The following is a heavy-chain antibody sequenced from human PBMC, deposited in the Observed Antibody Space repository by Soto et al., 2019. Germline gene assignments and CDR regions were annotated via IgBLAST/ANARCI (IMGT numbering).Heavy chain of an antibody. Sequence: EVQLVESGGGIVQPGGSLRLSCAASGFTFSSYWMHWVRQAPGKGLVWVSSINSGGSRTSYADSAKGRFPISRDNAKNTVYLQMNSLRAEHTAVYYCARGDGDYYDGNGYLGRHWGQGTLVTVSS. CDR2: INSGGSRT. J-gene: IGHJ4*02. V-gene: IGHV3-74*01. D-gene: IGHD3-22*01. CDR3: ARGDGDYYDGNGYLGRH. CDR1: GFTFSSYW.